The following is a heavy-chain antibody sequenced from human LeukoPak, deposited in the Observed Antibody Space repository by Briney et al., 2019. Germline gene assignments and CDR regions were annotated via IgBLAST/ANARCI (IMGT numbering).Heavy chain of an antibody. V-gene: IGHV1-69*04. D-gene: IGHD1-26*01. CDR1: GGTFSSYA. J-gene: IGHJ4*02. CDR2: IIPILGIA. CDR3: ARGSPRLYYFDY. Sequence: WASVKVSCKASGGTFSSYAISWVRQAPGQGLEWMGRIIPILGIANYAQKFQGRVTITADKSTSTAYMELSSLRSEDTAVYCCARGSPRLYYFDYWGQGTLVTVSS.